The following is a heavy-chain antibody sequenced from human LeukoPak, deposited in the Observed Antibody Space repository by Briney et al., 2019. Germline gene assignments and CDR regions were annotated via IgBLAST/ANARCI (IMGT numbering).Heavy chain of an antibody. D-gene: IGHD6-13*01. Sequence: GGSLRLSCAASGFTVSSNYMSGVRQAPGKGLEGVSAISGSGGSTYYADSVKGRFTISRDNSKNTLYLQMNSLRAEDTAVYYCAKLRAAAGPFDYWGQGTLVTVSS. CDR1: GFTVSSNY. CDR3: AKLRAAAGPFDY. J-gene: IGHJ4*02. CDR2: ISGSGGST. V-gene: IGHV3-23*01.